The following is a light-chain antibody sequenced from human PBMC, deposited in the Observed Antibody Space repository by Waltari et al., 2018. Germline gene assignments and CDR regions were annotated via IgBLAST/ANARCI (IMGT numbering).Light chain of an antibody. CDR3: MQGTHWPYT. J-gene: IGKJ2*01. CDR1: QSRVYGDGNIY. CDR2: KVS. Sequence: DVGLTQSPLPLSVTLRQPASLSFSSSQSRVYGDGNIYLNWFQQRPGQSPTRLIYKVSERDAGVPYRFSGSKSGTDFTLKISRVEAEDSCVYFCMQGTHWPYTFGQGTKLEIK. V-gene: IGKV2-30*01.